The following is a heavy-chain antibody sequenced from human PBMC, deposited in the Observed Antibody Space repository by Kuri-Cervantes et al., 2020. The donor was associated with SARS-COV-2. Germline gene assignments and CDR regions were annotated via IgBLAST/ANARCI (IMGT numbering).Heavy chain of an antibody. CDR2: ISYDGSNK. D-gene: IGHD7-27*01. Sequence: GESLKISCAASGFTFSSYGMHWVRQAPGKGLEWVALISYDGSNKYYADSVKGRFTISRDNSKNTLYLQMDSLRPDDTAVYYCARDLRLGKSLDYWGQGTLVTVSS. CDR3: ARDLRLGKSLDY. CDR1: GFTFSSYG. J-gene: IGHJ4*02. V-gene: IGHV3-30*03.